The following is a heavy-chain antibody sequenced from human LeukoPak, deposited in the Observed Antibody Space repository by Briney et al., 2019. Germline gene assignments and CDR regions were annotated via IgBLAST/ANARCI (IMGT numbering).Heavy chain of an antibody. V-gene: IGHV1-8*01. Sequence: GASVKVSCKASGYTFTSYEINWVRQATGQGLEWMGWMNPNSGNTGYAQKFQGRVTMTRDTSISTAYMELSRLRSDDTAVYYCARDSSSWSVYWGQGTLVTVSS. CDR1: GYTFTSYE. D-gene: IGHD6-13*01. CDR2: MNPNSGNT. J-gene: IGHJ4*02. CDR3: ARDSSSWSVY.